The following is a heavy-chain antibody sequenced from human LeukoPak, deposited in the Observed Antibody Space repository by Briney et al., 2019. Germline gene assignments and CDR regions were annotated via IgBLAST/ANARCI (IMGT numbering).Heavy chain of an antibody. Sequence: PSETLSLTCTVSGGSISSYYWSWIRQPPGKGLEWIGYIYNSGSTNYNPSLKSRVTISVDTSKNQFSLKLSSVTAADTAVYYCARHRDGSSWYSWFDPWGQGTLVTVSS. CDR1: GGSISSYY. CDR2: IYNSGST. CDR3: ARHRDGSSWYSWFDP. D-gene: IGHD6-13*01. V-gene: IGHV4-59*08. J-gene: IGHJ5*02.